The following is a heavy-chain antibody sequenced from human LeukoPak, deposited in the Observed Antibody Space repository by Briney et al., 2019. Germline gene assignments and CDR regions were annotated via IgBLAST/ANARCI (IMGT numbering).Heavy chain of an antibody. J-gene: IGHJ4*02. Sequence: GGSLRLSCAASGFTVSSNYMSWVRQAPGKGLEWVSVIYSGGSTYYADSVKGRFTISRDNSKNTLYLQMNSLRAEDTAVYHCARTSYCGGDCSFDYWGQGTLVTVSS. CDR1: GFTVSSNY. CDR2: IYSGGST. CDR3: ARTSYCGGDCSFDY. D-gene: IGHD2-21*02. V-gene: IGHV3-53*01.